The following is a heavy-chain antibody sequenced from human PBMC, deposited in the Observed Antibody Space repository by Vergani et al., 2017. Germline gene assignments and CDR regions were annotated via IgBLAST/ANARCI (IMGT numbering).Heavy chain of an antibody. J-gene: IGHJ4*02. CDR3: ARGLVPRGYCSSTSFYGAPGY. Sequence: QVQLQESGPGLVKPSQTLSLTCTVSGGSISSGDYYWSWIRQPPEKGLEWIGYIYYSGSTYYNPSLKSRVTISVDTSKNQFSLKLSSVTAADTAVYYCARGLVPRGYCSSTSFYGAPGYWGQGTLVTVSS. CDR2: IYYSGST. D-gene: IGHD2-2*03. CDR1: GGSISSGDYY. V-gene: IGHV4-30-4*08.